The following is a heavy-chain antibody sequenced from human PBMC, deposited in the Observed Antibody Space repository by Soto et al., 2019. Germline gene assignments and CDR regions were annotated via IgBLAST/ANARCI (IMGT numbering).Heavy chain of an antibody. CDR3: ARGYSGSYRADY. V-gene: IGHV3-74*03. D-gene: IGHD1-26*01. J-gene: IGHJ4*02. CDR1: GLTFSSYW. Sequence: EVQLVESGGGLVQPGGYLRLSCAASGLTFSSYWMHWVRQAAGKGLWWVSRINRDGSSTTYADFVKGRFTISRDNATNTLYLQMNSLRAEDTAVYYCARGYSGSYRADYWGQGTLVTVSS. CDR2: INRDGSST.